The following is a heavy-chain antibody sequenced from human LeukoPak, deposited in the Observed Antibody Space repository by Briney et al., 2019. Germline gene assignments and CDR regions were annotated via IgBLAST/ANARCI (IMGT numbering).Heavy chain of an antibody. CDR1: GGSISSYY. CDR2: IYYSGST. J-gene: IGHJ5*02. Sequence: SETLSLTCTVSGGSISSYYWSWIRQPPGKGLEWIGYIYYSGSTNYNPSLKSRVTISVDTSKNQFSLKLSSVTAADTAVYYCARDGQQRLVPSWFDPWGQGTLVTVSS. D-gene: IGHD6-13*01. V-gene: IGHV4-59*01. CDR3: ARDGQQRLVPSWFDP.